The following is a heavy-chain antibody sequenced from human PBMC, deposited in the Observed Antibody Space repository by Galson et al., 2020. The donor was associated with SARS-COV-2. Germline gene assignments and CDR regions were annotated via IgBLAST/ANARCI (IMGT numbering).Heavy chain of an antibody. CDR2: ISWTSVNI. Sequence: LSLTCAASGFTFSDYTMHCVRQPPRKGLEWVSGISWTSVNIGYADSVKGRFTISRDNAKNSLFLLMNSLTVEDTAFYYCVNDTTPLPVAGIHKWFDPWGKGTLVTVSS. D-gene: IGHD6-13*01. CDR3: VNDTTPLPVAGIHKWFDP. J-gene: IGHJ5*02. CDR1: GFTFSDYT. V-gene: IGHV3-9*01.